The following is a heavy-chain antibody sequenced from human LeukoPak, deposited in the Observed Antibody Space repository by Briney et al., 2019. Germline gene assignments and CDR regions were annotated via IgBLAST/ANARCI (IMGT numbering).Heavy chain of an antibody. D-gene: IGHD3-9*01. CDR2: ISSSSSYI. CDR1: GFTFSSYS. CDR3: ARDRRDILTGYYDY. V-gene: IGHV3-21*01. J-gene: IGHJ4*02. Sequence: PGGSLRLSCAASGFTFSSYSMNWVRQATGKGLEWVSSISSSSSYIYYADSVKGRFTISRDNAKNSLYLQMNRLRAEDTAVYYCARDRRDILTGYYDYWGQGTLVTVSS.